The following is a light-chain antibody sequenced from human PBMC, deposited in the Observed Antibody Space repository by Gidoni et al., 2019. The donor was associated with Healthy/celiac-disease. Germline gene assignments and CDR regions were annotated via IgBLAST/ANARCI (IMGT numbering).Light chain of an antibody. CDR3: QQRSNWPPSLT. V-gene: IGKV3-11*01. J-gene: IGKJ4*01. Sequence: ETVLTQSPATLSLSPGERATLSCGASQSVSSYLAWYQQKPGQAPRLLIYDASNRATGIPARFSGSGSGTDFTLTISSLEPEDFAVYYCQQRSNWPPSLTFGGGTKVEIK. CDR2: DAS. CDR1: QSVSSY.